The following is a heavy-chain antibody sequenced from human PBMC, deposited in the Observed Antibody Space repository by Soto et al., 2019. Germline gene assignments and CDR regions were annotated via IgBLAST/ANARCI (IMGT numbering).Heavy chain of an antibody. CDR1: GGSFSGYY. J-gene: IGHJ4*02. D-gene: IGHD6-19*01. Sequence: SETLSLTCAVYGGSFSGYYWSWIRQPPGKGLEWIGEINHSGSTNYNPSLKSRVTISVDTSKNQFSLKLSSVTAADTAVYYCARPSRLRISGWYSCWGQGTLVTVSS. CDR2: INHSGST. CDR3: ARPSRLRISGWYSC. V-gene: IGHV4-34*01.